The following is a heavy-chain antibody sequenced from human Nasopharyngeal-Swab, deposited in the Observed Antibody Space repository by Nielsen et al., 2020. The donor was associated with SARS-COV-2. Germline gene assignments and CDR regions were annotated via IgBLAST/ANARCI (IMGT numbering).Heavy chain of an antibody. CDR3: ARASIVVVPAAMFDYFDY. J-gene: IGHJ4*02. CDR1: GYTFTSYG. V-gene: IGHV1-18*01. Sequence: APVKVSCKASGYTFTSYGISWVRQAPGQGLEWMGWISAYNGNTNYAQKLQGRVTMTTDTSTSTAYMELRSLRSDDTAVYYCARASIVVVPAAMFDYFDYWGQGTLVTVSS. CDR2: ISAYNGNT. D-gene: IGHD2-2*01.